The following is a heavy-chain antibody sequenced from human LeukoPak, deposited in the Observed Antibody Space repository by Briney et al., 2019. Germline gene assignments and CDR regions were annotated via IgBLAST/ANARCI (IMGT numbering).Heavy chain of an antibody. V-gene: IGHV4-34*01. D-gene: IGHD3-3*01. CDR2: INHSGST. CDR1: GGSISGYY. J-gene: IGHJ3*02. Sequence: KPSETLSLTCTVPGGSISGYYWNWIRQPPGKGLEWIGEINHSGSTNYNPSLKSRVTISVDTSKNQFSLKLSSVTAADTAVYYCARQGVLRFLEWLESDAFDIWGQGTMVTVSS. CDR3: ARQGVLRFLEWLESDAFDI.